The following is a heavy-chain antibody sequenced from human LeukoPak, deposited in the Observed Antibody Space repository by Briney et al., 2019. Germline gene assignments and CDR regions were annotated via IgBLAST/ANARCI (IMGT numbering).Heavy chain of an antibody. V-gene: IGHV3-21*01. Sequence: TGGSLRLSCAASGFTFSSYAMNWVRQAPGKGLEWVSSISSSSSYIYYADSVKGRFTVSRDNAKNSLYLQMNSLRAEDTAVYYCARARDTYAFDIWGQGTMVTVSS. CDR3: ARARDTYAFDI. CDR2: ISSSSSYI. D-gene: IGHD3-16*01. J-gene: IGHJ3*02. CDR1: GFTFSSYA.